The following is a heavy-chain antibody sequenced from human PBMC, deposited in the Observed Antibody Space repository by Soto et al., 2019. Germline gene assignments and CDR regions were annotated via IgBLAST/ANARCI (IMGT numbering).Heavy chain of an antibody. CDR1: GGSISSYY. CDR3: ARALDYDFWGGRNWFDP. D-gene: IGHD3-3*01. Sequence: SETLSLTCTVSGGSISSYYWSWIRQPPGKGLEWIGYIYYTGITNYNPSLKRRVTISLDRSKNQFSLKLDSVTAADTAVYYCARALDYDFWGGRNWFDPWGQGTLVTGSS. CDR2: IYYTGIT. J-gene: IGHJ5*02. V-gene: IGHV4-59*01.